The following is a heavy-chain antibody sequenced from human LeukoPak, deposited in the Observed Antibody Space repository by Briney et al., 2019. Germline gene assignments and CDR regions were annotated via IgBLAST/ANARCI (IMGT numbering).Heavy chain of an antibody. CDR2: VRSYSSYI. CDR1: GFSFDTYN. Sequence: GGPLRLSCATSGFSFDTYNFNWVRQAPGKGLEWVATVRSYSSYIHYADSVKGRFTISRDDAKKSLYLQMNTLRAEDTAVYYCARFSEVYYYVDVWGTGTTVTVSS. D-gene: IGHD2/OR15-2a*01. CDR3: ARFSEVYYYVDV. J-gene: IGHJ6*03. V-gene: IGHV3-21*01.